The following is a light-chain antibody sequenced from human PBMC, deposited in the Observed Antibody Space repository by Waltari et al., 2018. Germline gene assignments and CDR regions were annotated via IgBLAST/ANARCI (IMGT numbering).Light chain of an antibody. Sequence: QSVLTQPPSASGTPGQRVTISCSGTSFNIGSNPVNWYQQLPGPAPKLLVYSNSERPSGVPDRFSGSKSGSSGSLAISGLQSEDEADYYCAAWDNSLNSLVFGTGTEVSVL. V-gene: IGLV1-44*01. CDR2: SNS. CDR1: SFNIGSNP. J-gene: IGLJ1*01. CDR3: AAWDNSLNSLV.